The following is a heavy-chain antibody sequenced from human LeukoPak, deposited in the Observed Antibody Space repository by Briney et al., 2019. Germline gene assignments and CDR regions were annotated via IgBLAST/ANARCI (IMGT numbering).Heavy chain of an antibody. D-gene: IGHD6-19*01. J-gene: IGHJ4*02. CDR1: GYTFTGYY. V-gene: IGHV1-2*02. CDR2: INPNSGGT. Sequence: GASVTVSCKASGYTFTGYYMHWVRQAPGQGLEWMGWINPNSGGTNYAQKFQGRVTMTRDTSISTAYMELSRLRSDDTAVYYCAREGGSGWTGNYFDYWGQGTLVTVSS. CDR3: AREGGSGWTGNYFDY.